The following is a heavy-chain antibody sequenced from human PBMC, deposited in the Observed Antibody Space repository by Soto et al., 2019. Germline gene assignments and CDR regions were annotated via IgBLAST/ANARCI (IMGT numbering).Heavy chain of an antibody. CDR3: AALLGYDYYFDS. Sequence: QVQLVESGGGVVQPGRSLRLSCAASGFTFSSYGMHWVRQAPGKGLEWVAVISYDGSNKYYADSVKGRFTISRDNSNNTRYLEMNCLRAEDTAVYYWAALLGYDYYFDSWGQGTLVAVSS. V-gene: IGHV3-30*03. CDR2: ISYDGSNK. J-gene: IGHJ4*02. CDR1: GFTFSSYG. D-gene: IGHD2-2*01.